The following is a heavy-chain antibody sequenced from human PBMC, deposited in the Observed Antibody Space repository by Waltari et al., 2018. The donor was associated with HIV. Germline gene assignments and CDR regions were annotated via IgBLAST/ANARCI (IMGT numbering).Heavy chain of an antibody. CDR2: INPKSGGR. J-gene: IGHJ5*02. V-gene: IGHV1-2*02. CDR1: GYTVTVYY. CDR3: ARRSWDL. Sequence: QVQLVQSGADVKKPGASVKVSCKASGYTVTVYYVHWVRQAPGQRLEWMGWINPKSGGRKFAQKFQGRVTMTWDTSITTAYMELHRLRSDDTAVDYCARRSWDLWGQGTLLTVSS.